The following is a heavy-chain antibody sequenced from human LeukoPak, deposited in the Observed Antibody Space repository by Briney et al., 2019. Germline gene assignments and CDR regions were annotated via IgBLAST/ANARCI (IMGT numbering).Heavy chain of an antibody. J-gene: IGHJ3*02. V-gene: IGHV3-21*01. CDR3: ARDESGDNDAFDI. D-gene: IGHD2-21*01. Sequence: PGGSLRLSCAASGFTFSSSAMNWVRQAPGKGLEWVSSINNVASHIYYAHSVKGRFTISRDNAKNSLYLQMNSLRVEDTAVYYCARDESGDNDAFDIWGQGTMVTVSS. CDR1: GFTFSSSA. CDR2: INNVASHI.